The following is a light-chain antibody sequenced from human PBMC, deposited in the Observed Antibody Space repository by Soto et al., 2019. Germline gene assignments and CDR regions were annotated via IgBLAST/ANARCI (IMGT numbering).Light chain of an antibody. Sequence: QSALTQPASVSGSPGQSITISCTGTSSDVGDYNYVSWYQQHPGKAPKVMIYDVSNRPSGVSNRFSCSKSGNTASLTVSGLQAEYEADYYCSSYTSSSTLVFGGGTKLTVL. CDR1: SSDVGDYNY. CDR2: DVS. J-gene: IGLJ2*01. CDR3: SSYTSSSTLV. V-gene: IGLV2-14*01.